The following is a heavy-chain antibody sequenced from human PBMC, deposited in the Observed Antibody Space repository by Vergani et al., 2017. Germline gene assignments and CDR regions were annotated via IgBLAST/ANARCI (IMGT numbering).Heavy chain of an antibody. CDR1: GFLFSDYW. V-gene: IGHV3-23*04. CDR2: IGGSGGDT. D-gene: IGHD1-26*01. CDR3: AKLPSGRIVWPLYYFDS. J-gene: IGHJ4*02. Sequence: EVQLVESGGGLVQPGGSLRLSCAASGFLFSDYWLNWVRQSPGGGLEWVSTIGGSGGDTYYADSVRGRFIISRDNSKNTLYLQMNSLRAEDTAVYYCAKLPSGRIVWPLYYFDSWGQGTLVTVSS.